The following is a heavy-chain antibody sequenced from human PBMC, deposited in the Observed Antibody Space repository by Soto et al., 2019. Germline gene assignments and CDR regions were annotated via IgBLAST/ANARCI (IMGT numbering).Heavy chain of an antibody. CDR2: INHSGST. J-gene: IGHJ4*02. CDR3: ARGLVRRSRWYYFDY. V-gene: IGHV4-34*01. D-gene: IGHD6-13*01. CDR1: GGSFSGYY. Sequence: SETLSLTCAVYGGSFSGYYWSWIRQPPGKGLEWIGEINHSGSTNYNPSLKSRVTISVDTSKNQFSLKLSSVTAADTAVYYCARGLVRRSRWYYFDYWGQGTLVTVSS.